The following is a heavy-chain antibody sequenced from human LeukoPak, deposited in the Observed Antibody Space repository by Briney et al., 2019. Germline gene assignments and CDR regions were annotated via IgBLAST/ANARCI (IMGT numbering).Heavy chain of an antibody. Sequence: PSETLSLTCTVAGGSISSYYWSWIRQPPGKGLEWIGYIYYSGSTYYNPSLKSRVTISVDTSKNQFSLKLSSVTAADTAVYYCASGRITMIVVVTPPHYWGQGTLVTVSS. V-gene: IGHV4-59*08. D-gene: IGHD3-22*01. J-gene: IGHJ4*02. CDR2: IYYSGST. CDR3: ASGRITMIVVVTPPHY. CDR1: GGSISSYY.